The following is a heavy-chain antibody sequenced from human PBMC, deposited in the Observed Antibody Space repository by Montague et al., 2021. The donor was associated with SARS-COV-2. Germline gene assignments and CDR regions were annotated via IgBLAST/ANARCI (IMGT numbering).Heavy chain of an antibody. CDR1: GASISTDSDY. D-gene: IGHD4-23*01. Sequence: SETLSLTCTVSGASISTDSDYWTWIPPRPGRGLDWIANFYYSGGSTYNPSFKSPVTISADTSKNLFSLTLKSVTASDTAVYYCARDRGDIYGGNSAWFDPWSQGDLVTVSS. J-gene: IGHJ5*02. CDR2: FYYSGGS. CDR3: ARDRGDIYGGNSAWFDP. V-gene: IGHV4-61*03.